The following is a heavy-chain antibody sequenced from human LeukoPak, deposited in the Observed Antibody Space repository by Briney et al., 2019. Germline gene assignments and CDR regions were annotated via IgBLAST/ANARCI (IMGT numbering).Heavy chain of an antibody. D-gene: IGHD1-26*01. CDR3: ARMGSGSYPDY. CDR2: IYSGGDT. Sequence: PGGSLRLSCAASGFTVSTKFMSWVRQAPGKGLEWVSVIYSGGDTYYADSVKGRFTISRDNSKNTLYLQMNSLRAEDTAVYYCARMGSGSYPDYWGQGTLVTVSS. J-gene: IGHJ4*02. V-gene: IGHV3-66*01. CDR1: GFTVSTKF.